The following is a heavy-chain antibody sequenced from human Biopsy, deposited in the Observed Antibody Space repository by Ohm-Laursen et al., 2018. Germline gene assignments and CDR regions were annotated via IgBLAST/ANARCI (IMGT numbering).Heavy chain of an antibody. CDR1: GGSITADF. V-gene: IGHV4-59*08. J-gene: IGHJ4*02. Sequence: GTLSLTCTVSGGSITADFWTWIRQTPGERLEWIGYRFHSGSPMYNPSLKSRVTISVDTSKSQFSLTLTSVTAADTAVYYCVRLNRRGNIIFFDYWGRGTLVTASS. CDR3: VRLNRRGNIIFFDY. CDR2: RFHSGSP. D-gene: IGHD3/OR15-3a*01.